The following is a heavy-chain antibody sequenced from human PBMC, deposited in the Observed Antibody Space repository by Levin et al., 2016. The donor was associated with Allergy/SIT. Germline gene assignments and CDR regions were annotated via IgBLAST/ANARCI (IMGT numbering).Heavy chain of an antibody. J-gene: IGHJ5*02. CDR2: ISPSGAT. CDR3: ARHDIIAVIQNGFDP. V-gene: IGHV4-59*08. D-gene: IGHD3-10*01. Sequence: WIRQPPGKGLEYIGYISPSGATLYDPSLKSRVSISRDTSKNQFSLKLNSVTAADTAVYYCARHDIIAVIQNGFDPWGQGSLVTVSS.